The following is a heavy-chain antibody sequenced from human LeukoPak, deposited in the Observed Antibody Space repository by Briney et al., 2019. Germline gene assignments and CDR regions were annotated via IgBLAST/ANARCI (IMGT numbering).Heavy chain of an antibody. CDR1: GGSISGHY. J-gene: IGHJ4*02. CDR3: ARGGDYYFDSIGAFDY. V-gene: IGHV4-4*07. Sequence: PSETLSLTCTVSGGSISGHYWSWIRQPAGKGLEWIGRIYVSGSTNSNPSLRRRLSMSVDTSKMQVSLRLTYVTAADTAVYYCARGGDYYFDSIGAFDYWGQGILVTVSS. CDR2: IYVSGST. D-gene: IGHD3-22*01.